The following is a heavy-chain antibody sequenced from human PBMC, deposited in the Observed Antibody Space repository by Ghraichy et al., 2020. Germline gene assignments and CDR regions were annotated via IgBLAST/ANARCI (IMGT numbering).Heavy chain of an antibody. CDR3: ARGSYSSSPFDY. CDR1: GGSISSYY. CDR2: IYYSGST. V-gene: IGHV4-59*01. Sequence: TLSLTCTVSGGSISSYYWSWIRQPPGKGLEWIGYIYYSGSTNYNPSLKSRVTISVDTSKNQFSLKLSSVTAADTAVYYCARGSYSSSPFDYWGQGTLVTVSS. J-gene: IGHJ4*02. D-gene: IGHD6-6*01.